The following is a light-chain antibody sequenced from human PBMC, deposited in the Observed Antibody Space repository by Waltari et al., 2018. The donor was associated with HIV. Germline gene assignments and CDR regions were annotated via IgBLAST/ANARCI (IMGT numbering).Light chain of an antibody. CDR2: GVS. Sequence: QSALTQPASVSGSPGQSLTISCTGTSSDVGTYHLVSWYQQHPGKAPKLIIYGVSKRPSGVSVRFSGSKSGNMASLTISGRQAEDEADYYCCSYAGSRTFVVFGGGTKLTVL. CDR3: CSYAGSRTFVV. J-gene: IGLJ2*01. CDR1: SSDVGTYHL. V-gene: IGLV2-23*02.